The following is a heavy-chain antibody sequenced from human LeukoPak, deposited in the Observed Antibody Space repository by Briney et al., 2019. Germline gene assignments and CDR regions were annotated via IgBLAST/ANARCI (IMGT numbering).Heavy chain of an antibody. CDR1: GGPINNYF. Sequence: SETLSLTCTVSGGPINNYFWSWIRQPAGKGLEWMGRIYSSGSTSYNPSLNNRLTISLDKTKNQVSLKLTSVTAADTAMYVCAREQTTGFDQWGQGTLVTVSS. CDR2: IYSSGST. J-gene: IGHJ4*02. D-gene: IGHD4-17*01. CDR3: AREQTTGFDQ. V-gene: IGHV4-4*07.